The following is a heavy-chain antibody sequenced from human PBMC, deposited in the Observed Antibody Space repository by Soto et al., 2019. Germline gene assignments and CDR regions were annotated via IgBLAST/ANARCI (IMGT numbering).Heavy chain of an antibody. CDR3: AASLVRGTISDGNWFDP. Sequence: EVNLVDSGGGLVQPGGSLRLSCVASGFTFSSYWMPWVRQAPGKGLEWVANINQDGSQKYYVDSVKGRFTISRDNAKNSLYLQMNSLRAEDTAVYYCAASLVRGTISDGNWFDPWGQGTLVTVSS. D-gene: IGHD3-10*01. CDR2: INQDGSQK. J-gene: IGHJ5*02. V-gene: IGHV3-7*01. CDR1: GFTFSSYW.